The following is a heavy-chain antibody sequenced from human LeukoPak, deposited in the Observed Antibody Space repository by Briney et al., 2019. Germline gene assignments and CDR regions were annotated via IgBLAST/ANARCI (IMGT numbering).Heavy chain of an antibody. D-gene: IGHD3-22*01. J-gene: IGHJ4*02. CDR2: ISYDGSNK. Sequence: GGSLRLSCAASGFTFSSYGMHWVRQAPGKGLEWVAVISYDGSNKYYADSVKGRFTISRDNPKNTLYLQMNSLRAEDTAVYYCAKEYSPLTYYYDSSGYYPDYWGQGTLVTVSS. V-gene: IGHV3-30*18. CDR1: GFTFSSYG. CDR3: AKEYSPLTYYYDSSGYYPDY.